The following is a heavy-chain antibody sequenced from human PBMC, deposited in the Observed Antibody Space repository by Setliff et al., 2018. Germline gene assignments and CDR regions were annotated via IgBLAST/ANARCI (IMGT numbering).Heavy chain of an antibody. D-gene: IGHD2-2*01. CDR1: GYTLTTYY. CDR2: INPSGEST. J-gene: IGHJ5*02. V-gene: IGHV1-46*01. Sequence: ASVKVSCKASGYTLTTYYMHWVRQAPGQGLEWMGLINPSGESTVYAEKFQGRVSMTRDTSTSTVYMELRNLRSDDTALYYCARAPLMVVVPPDAHRFDPWGQGTLVTVSS. CDR3: ARAPLMVVVPPDAHRFDP.